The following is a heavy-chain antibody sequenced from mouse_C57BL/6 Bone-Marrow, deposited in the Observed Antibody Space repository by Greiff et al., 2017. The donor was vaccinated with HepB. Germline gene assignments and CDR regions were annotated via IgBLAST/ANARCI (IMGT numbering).Heavy chain of an antibody. V-gene: IGHV2-2*01. D-gene: IGHD1-1*01. J-gene: IGHJ2*01. CDR1: GFSLTSYG. CDR2: IWSGGST. CDR3: ARNEAYYYGSSYYFDY. Sequence: VKLMESGPGLVQPSQSLSITCTVSGFSLTSYGVHWVRQSPGKGLEWLGVIWSGGSTDYNAAFISRLSISKDNSKSQVFFKMNSLQADDTAIYYCARNEAYYYGSSYYFDYWGQGTTLTVSS.